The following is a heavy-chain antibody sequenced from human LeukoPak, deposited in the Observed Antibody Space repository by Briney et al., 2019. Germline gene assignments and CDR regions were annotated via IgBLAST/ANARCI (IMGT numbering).Heavy chain of an antibody. J-gene: IGHJ3*02. CDR3: AKDCAIYGSVDDGAFDI. V-gene: IGHV1-18*01. CDR1: GYTFTSYG. CDR2: ISGYNGNT. D-gene: IGHD3-10*01. Sequence: ASVKVSCKASGYTFTSYGISWVRQAPGQGLEWMGWISGYNGNTNYAQEFRGRVTMTTDTSTSTVYMELRSLRSDDTAVYYCAKDCAIYGSVDDGAFDIWGQGTMVTVSS.